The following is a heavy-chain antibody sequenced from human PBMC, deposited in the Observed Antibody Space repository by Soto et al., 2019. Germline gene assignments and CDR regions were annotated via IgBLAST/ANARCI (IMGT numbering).Heavy chain of an antibody. J-gene: IGHJ3*02. CDR1: GGSISSYY. V-gene: IGHV4-59*01. CDR3: ARTYDDSGPNSGGYGFDI. Sequence: SQPLSLTCTVSGGSISSYYWSWIRQPPGKGLEWIAYIYYSGSTSYNPSLKSRVTISVDTSKNQFSLKLSSVTAADTAVYYCARTYDDSGPNSGGYGFDIWGQGTMVTVSS. D-gene: IGHD3-22*01. CDR2: IYYSGST.